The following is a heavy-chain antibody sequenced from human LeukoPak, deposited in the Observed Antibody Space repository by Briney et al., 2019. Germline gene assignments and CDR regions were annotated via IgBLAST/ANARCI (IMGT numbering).Heavy chain of an antibody. CDR1: GYTFTSYD. Sequence: GASVKVSCKASGYTFTSYDINWVRQATGQGLEWMGWMNPNSGNTGYAQKFQGRVTMTRNTSISTAYMELSSLRSEDTAVYYCARAYKYYYDSSGYYGIDYWGQGTLVTVSS. V-gene: IGHV1-8*01. J-gene: IGHJ4*02. D-gene: IGHD3-22*01. CDR2: MNPNSGNT. CDR3: ARAYKYYYDSSGYYGIDY.